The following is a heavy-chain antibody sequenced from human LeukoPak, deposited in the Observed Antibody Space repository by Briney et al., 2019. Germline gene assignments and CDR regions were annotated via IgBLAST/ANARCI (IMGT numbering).Heavy chain of an antibody. Sequence: SETLSLTCTVSGGSISSSSYYWGWIRQPPGKGLEWIGRIYYSGSTYYNPSLKSRVTISVDTSKNQFSLKLSSVTAADTAVYYCARVGVAVAGTFYLDYWGQGTLVTVSS. CDR3: ARVGVAVAGTFYLDY. J-gene: IGHJ4*02. CDR1: GGSISSSSYY. D-gene: IGHD6-19*01. CDR2: IYYSGST. V-gene: IGHV4-39*01.